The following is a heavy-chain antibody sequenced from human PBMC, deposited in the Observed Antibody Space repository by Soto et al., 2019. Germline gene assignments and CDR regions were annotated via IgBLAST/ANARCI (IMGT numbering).Heavy chain of an antibody. V-gene: IGHV1-3*01. J-gene: IGHJ4*02. D-gene: IGHD3-22*01. CDR3: ARVSFETSGYADY. CDR1: GYIFSTYT. Sequence: QVHLVQSGAEVKKPGASVKVSCKASGYIFSTYTMHWVRQAPGQRLEWMGWINAANGNTKYSPNFQGRVTISRDTSGSTAYLEFSSLRSEDTAVYYGARVSFETSGYADYWGQGTLVTVSS. CDR2: INAANGNT.